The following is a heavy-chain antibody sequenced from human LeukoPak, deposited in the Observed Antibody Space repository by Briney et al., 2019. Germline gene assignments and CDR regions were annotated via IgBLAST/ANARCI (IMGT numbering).Heavy chain of an antibody. V-gene: IGHV3-21*01. CDR3: ARDRHHRFGELFP. CDR1: GFTFSSYS. D-gene: IGHD3-10*01. CDR2: ISSSSSYI. Sequence: TGGSLRLSCAASGFTFSSYSMNWVRQAPGKGLEWVSSISSSSSYIYHADSVKGRCTISRDNAKNSLYLHMNSLRAEDTAVYYCARDRHHRFGELFPWGQGTRVTVSS. J-gene: IGHJ4*02.